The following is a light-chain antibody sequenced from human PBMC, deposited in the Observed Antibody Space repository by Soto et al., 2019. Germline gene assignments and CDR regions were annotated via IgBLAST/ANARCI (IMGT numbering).Light chain of an antibody. Sequence: EIVLTQSPDTLSLSPGERATLSCRASQSVRSNYLAWYQQKPGQAPRFLIYDASSRATGIPDRFSGSGSGTDFTLTISRLEPEDFGVYYCQQRYSWPLTFGGGTKVEIK. V-gene: IGKV3D-20*02. CDR1: QSVRSNY. J-gene: IGKJ4*01. CDR3: QQRYSWPLT. CDR2: DAS.